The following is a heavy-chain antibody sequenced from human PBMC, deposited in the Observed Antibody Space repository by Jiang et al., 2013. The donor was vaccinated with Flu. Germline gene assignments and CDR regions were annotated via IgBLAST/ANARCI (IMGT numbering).Heavy chain of an antibody. V-gene: IGHV2-5*08. CDR3: ALIRVVTALGAFDI. D-gene: IGHD2-21*02. CDR1: GFSLSTSGMC. CDR2: IDWDDDR. Sequence: KPTQTLTLTCTFSGFSLSTSGMCVSWIRQPPGKALEWLARIDWDDDRRYNPFLKTRLAITKDTSRNQVVLTMTNMDPVDTATYYCALIRVVTALGAFDIWGQGTMVTVSS. J-gene: IGHJ3*02.